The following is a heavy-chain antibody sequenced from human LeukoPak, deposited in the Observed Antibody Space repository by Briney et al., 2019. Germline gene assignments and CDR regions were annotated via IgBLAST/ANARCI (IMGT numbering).Heavy chain of an antibody. CDR3: PSCDYVWGSYRYSPSPNYCGMDV. Sequence: ASVKVSCKASGYTFIAYYIQWVRQAPGQGLEWMGWIYPNSGATNYAQKFQGRVTMTRDTSISTASMALSRLRSDDTAVYYCPSCDYVWGSYRYSPSPNYCGMDVWGQGTTVTVSS. J-gene: IGHJ6*02. D-gene: IGHD3-16*02. CDR1: GYTFIAYY. CDR2: IYPNSGAT. V-gene: IGHV1-2*02.